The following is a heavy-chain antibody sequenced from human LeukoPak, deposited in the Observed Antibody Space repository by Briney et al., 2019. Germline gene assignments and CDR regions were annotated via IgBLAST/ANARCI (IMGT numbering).Heavy chain of an antibody. Sequence: GGSLRLSCAASGFTFSSYAMSWVRQAPGKWLEWVSAISGSGGSTYYADSVKGRFTISRDNSKNTLYLQMNSLRAEDTAVYYCAFLYCGGDCYSGRLYYYYYMDVWGKGTTVTVSS. CDR3: AFLYCGGDCYSGRLYYYYYMDV. J-gene: IGHJ6*03. D-gene: IGHD2-21*02. CDR1: GFTFSSYA. CDR2: ISGSGGST. V-gene: IGHV3-23*01.